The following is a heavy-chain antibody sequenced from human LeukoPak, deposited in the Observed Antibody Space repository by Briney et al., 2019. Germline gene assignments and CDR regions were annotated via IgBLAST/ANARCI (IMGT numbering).Heavy chain of an antibody. Sequence: GASVKVSCKASGYTFTSYGISWVRQAPGQGLEWMGWISAYNGNTNYAQKLQGRVTMTTDTSTSTAYMELRSLRSDDTAVYYCATDTESITMVRGVPNWFDPWGQGTLVTVSS. CDR2: ISAYNGNT. CDR3: ATDTESITMVRGVPNWFDP. D-gene: IGHD3-10*01. J-gene: IGHJ5*02. CDR1: GYTFTSYG. V-gene: IGHV1-18*01.